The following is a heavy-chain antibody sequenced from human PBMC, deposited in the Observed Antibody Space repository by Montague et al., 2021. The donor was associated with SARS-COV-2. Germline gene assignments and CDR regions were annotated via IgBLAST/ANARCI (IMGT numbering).Heavy chain of an antibody. Sequence: SETLSLTCTVSGGSISSYYWGWIRQPPGKGLEWIGYIYYSGSTNYNPSLKSRVTISVDTSKNQFSLKLSSVTAADTAAYYCARGVFTIPFIPAHYYMDVWGKGTTVTVSS. D-gene: IGHD3-3*01. CDR3: ARGVFTIPFIPAHYYMDV. CDR2: IYYSGST. CDR1: GGSISSYY. J-gene: IGHJ6*03. V-gene: IGHV4-59*01.